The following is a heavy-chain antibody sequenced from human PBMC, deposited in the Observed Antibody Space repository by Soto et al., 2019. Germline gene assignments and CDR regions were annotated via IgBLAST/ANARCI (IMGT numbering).Heavy chain of an antibody. CDR3: ARVTSYFGVVINFDY. J-gene: IGHJ4*02. D-gene: IGHD3-3*01. Sequence: QVQLQESGPGLVKPSQTLSLTCTVSGGSISSGDYYWSWIRQPPGKGLEWIGYIYYSGSTYYNPSLKSRVTISVDPSKNQFSLKLSSVTAADTAVYYCARVTSYFGVVINFDYWGQGTLVTVSS. CDR2: IYYSGST. V-gene: IGHV4-30-4*01. CDR1: GGSISSGDYY.